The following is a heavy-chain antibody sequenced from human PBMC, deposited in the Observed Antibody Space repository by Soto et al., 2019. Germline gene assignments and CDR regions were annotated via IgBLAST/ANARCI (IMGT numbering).Heavy chain of an antibody. Sequence: QVQLVQSGAEVKKPGSSVKVSCKASGGTFSTYTINWVRQAPGQGLEWMGGIIPMFGTANYAQKFQGRVTITADESTSTAYMERSSLRSEDTAVYYCARRYCISTSCHYYGMAVWGQGTTVTVSS. D-gene: IGHD2-2*01. CDR1: GGTFSTYT. CDR3: ARRYCISTSCHYYGMAV. V-gene: IGHV1-69*12. CDR2: IIPMFGTA. J-gene: IGHJ6*02.